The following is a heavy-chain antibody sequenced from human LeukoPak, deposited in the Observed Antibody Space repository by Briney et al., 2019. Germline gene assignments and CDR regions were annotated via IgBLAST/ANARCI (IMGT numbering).Heavy chain of an antibody. J-gene: IGHJ4*02. V-gene: IGHV4-4*07. Sequence: SETLSLTCTVSGYSISSSYYWSWIRQPAGKGLEWIGRIYTSGSTNYNPSLKSRVTMSVDTSKNQFSLKLSSVAAADTAVYYCAREYYDSSGGYFDYWGQGTLVTVSS. CDR1: GYSISSSYY. CDR3: AREYYDSSGGYFDY. CDR2: IYTSGST. D-gene: IGHD3-22*01.